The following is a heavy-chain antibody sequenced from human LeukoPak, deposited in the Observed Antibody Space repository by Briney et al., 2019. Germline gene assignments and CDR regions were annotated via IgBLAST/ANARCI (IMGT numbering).Heavy chain of an antibody. J-gene: IGHJ3*02. D-gene: IGHD3-9*01. CDR3: ARESLRYFDWVWGAFDI. Sequence: ASVKVSCKASGYTFTGYYMHWVRQAPGQGLEWMGWINPNSGGTNCAQKFQGRVTMTRDTSISTAYMELSRLRSDDTAVYYCARESLRYFDWVWGAFDIWGQGTMVTVSS. CDR1: GYTFTGYY. CDR2: INPNSGGT. V-gene: IGHV1-2*02.